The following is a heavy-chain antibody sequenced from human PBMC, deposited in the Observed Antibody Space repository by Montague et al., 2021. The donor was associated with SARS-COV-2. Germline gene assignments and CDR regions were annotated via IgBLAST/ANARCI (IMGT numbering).Heavy chain of an antibody. CDR3: ARVKTGPYVPIDF. D-gene: IGHD1-1*01. CDR1: GFTFTSYS. J-gene: IGHJ4*02. CDR2: VSFNGAKQ. V-gene: IGHV3-30*04. Sequence: SLRLSCAASGFTFTSYSMHWVRQAPGKGLEWLSFVSFNGAKQYSADSVNGRFTISRDNSKYTLLLQMNRLNAEDTAVYFCARVKTGPYVPIDFWGQGTLVTVSS.